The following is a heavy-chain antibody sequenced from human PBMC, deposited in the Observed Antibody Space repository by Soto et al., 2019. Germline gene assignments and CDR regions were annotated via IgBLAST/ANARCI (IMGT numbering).Heavy chain of an antibody. CDR3: ARGSGWADFDF. J-gene: IGHJ4*02. D-gene: IGHD1-26*01. V-gene: IGHV4-31*03. CDR1: GGSISGGVYY. CDR2: IYYSGST. Sequence: QVQLQESGPGLVKPSQTLSLTCSVSGGSISGGVYYWSWIRQHPGKGLEWIGYIYYSGSTYYNPSLKXRXTXSXXTSKNQFSLKLSSVTAADTAVYYCARGSGWADFDFWGQGTLVTVSS.